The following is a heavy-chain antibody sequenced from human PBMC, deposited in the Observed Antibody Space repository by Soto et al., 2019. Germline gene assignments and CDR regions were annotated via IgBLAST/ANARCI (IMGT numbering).Heavy chain of an antibody. Sequence: EVQLVESGGGLVQPGGSLRLSCAASGFTFSSYSMNWVRQAPGKGLEWVSYISSSSSTIYYADSVKGRFTISRDNAKNSLYLQMNSLRAEDTAVYYCARVGAIPSWAAFDIWGQGTMATVSS. J-gene: IGHJ3*02. CDR3: ARVGAIPSWAAFDI. CDR1: GFTFSSYS. CDR2: ISSSSSTI. D-gene: IGHD2-21*01. V-gene: IGHV3-48*01.